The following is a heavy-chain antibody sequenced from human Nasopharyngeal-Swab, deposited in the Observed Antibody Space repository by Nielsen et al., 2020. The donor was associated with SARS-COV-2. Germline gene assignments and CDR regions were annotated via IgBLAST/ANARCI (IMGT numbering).Heavy chain of an antibody. CDR3: TPNYYDGSGYYYWFDP. CDR1: GVSISSTSYF. CDR2: VFYTGTT. J-gene: IGHJ5*02. V-gene: IGHV4-39*01. D-gene: IGHD3-22*01. Sequence: PETLSLTCTVSGVSISSTSYFWAWIRQPPGKGLEWIGNVFYTGTTYFNPSLRSRVTMSVDTSKNQFSLNLHSVTAADTAVYYCTPNYYDGSGYYYWFDPWGRGTLVTVSS.